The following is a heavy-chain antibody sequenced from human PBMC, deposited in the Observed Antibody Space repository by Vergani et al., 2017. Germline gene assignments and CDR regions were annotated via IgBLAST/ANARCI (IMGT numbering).Heavy chain of an antibody. CDR3: ARDRFMGGSYALGY. V-gene: IGHV3-21*01. CDR1: GFTFSSYS. CDR2: ISSSSSYI. J-gene: IGHJ4*02. D-gene: IGHD1-26*01. Sequence: EVQLVESGGGLVKPGGSLRLSCAASGFTFSSYSMNWVRQAPGKGLEWVSSISSSSSYIYYADSVKGRLTISRDNAKNSLYLQMKSLRAEDTAVYYCARDRFMGGSYALGYWGQGTLVTVSS.